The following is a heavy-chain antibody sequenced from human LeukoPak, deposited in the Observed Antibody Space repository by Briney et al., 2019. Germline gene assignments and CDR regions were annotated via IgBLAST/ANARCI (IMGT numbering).Heavy chain of an antibody. CDR3: ARDRDYGDYNTQDLFVY. V-gene: IGHV3-30-3*01. Sequence: GGSLRLSCAASGFTFSSYAMHWDRQAPGKGLEWVAVISYDGSNKYYADSVKGRFTISRDNSKNTLYLQMNSLRAEDTAVYYCARDRDYGDYNTQDLFVYWGQGALVTVSS. D-gene: IGHD4-17*01. J-gene: IGHJ4*02. CDR2: ISYDGSNK. CDR1: GFTFSSYA.